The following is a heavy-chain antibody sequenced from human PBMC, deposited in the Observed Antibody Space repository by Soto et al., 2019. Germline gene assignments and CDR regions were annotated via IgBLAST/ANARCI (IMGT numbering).Heavy chain of an antibody. V-gene: IGHV2-5*01. CDR2: VYWSDEK. CDR3: EHKEYYFAKGTYYTVRWFAP. D-gene: IGHD3-10*01. J-gene: IGHJ5*02. Sequence: SGPTLVNPTQTLTLTCTFSGFSLKSSGVGVAWIRQPPGKSMEWLALVYWSDEKRYSPSLKXRLTITKDTSKNEVVLTMTNMDHLDTATYYCEHKEYYFAKGTYYTVRWFAPWGQGILVTVS. CDR1: GFSLKSSGVG.